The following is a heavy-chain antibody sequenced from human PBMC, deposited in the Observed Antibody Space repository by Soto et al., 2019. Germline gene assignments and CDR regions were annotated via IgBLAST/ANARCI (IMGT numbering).Heavy chain of an antibody. V-gene: IGHV3-30*18. Sequence: QVQLVESGGGVVQPGRSLRLSCAASGFTFSDYGMHWVRQAPGKGLEWVAVISYDGGNKYFAESVKGRFTISRDHSKNTLYLQRNSLRAEDTAVYYCAKDRGYCSGGSCYSLDYWGQGTLVTVSS. CDR2: ISYDGGNK. J-gene: IGHJ4*02. CDR1: GFTFSDYG. CDR3: AKDRGYCSGGSCYSLDY. D-gene: IGHD2-15*01.